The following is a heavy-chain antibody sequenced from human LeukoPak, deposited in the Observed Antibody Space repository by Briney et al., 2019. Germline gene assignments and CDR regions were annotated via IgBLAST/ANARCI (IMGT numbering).Heavy chain of an antibody. J-gene: IGHJ4*02. CDR3: AKTVGALVV. D-gene: IGHD1-26*01. V-gene: IGHV3-23*01. CDR2: ISGSGGTT. CDR1: GFTFSSYA. Sequence: GGSLRLSCAASGFTFSSYAMSWVRQAPGKGLAWVSVISGSGGTTYYADSVKGRFTISRDNSKNTLYLQMSSLRAEDTAVYYCAKTVGALVVWGQGTLVIVSS.